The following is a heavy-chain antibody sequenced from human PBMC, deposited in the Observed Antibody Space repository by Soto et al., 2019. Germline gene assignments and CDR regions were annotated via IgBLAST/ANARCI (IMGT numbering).Heavy chain of an antibody. J-gene: IGHJ6*02. D-gene: IGHD3-10*01. V-gene: IGHV3-49*03. Sequence: LRLSCTASGFTFGDYAMSWFRQAPGKGLEWVGFIRSKAYGGTTEYAASVKGRFTISRDDSKSIAYLQMNSLKTEDTAVYYCTRGWFGDPMYYYYGMDVWGQGTTVTV. CDR1: GFTFGDYA. CDR3: TRGWFGDPMYYYYGMDV. CDR2: IRSKAYGGTT.